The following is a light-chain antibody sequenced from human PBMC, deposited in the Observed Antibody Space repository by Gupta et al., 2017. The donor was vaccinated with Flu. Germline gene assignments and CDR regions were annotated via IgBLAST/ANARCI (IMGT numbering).Light chain of an antibody. J-gene: IGLJ3*02. CDR2: EVS. Sequence: ITSSWTGTSGYVGNYKYVCWYQQHPGKAPKLMIYEVSTRTSGISNRFSGSKSGNTASLTITGRQAEEEANYYCCSYTGSSTLWVFGGGTKVTVL. CDR1: SGYVGNYKY. CDR3: CSYTGSSTLWV. V-gene: IGLV2-14*01.